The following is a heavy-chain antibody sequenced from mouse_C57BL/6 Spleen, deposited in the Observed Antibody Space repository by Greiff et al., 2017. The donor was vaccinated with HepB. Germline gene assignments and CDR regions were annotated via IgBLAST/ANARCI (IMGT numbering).Heavy chain of an antibody. J-gene: IGHJ4*01. D-gene: IGHD2-2*01. CDR3: ARFGYDSYYAMDY. V-gene: IGHV1-22*01. CDR2: INPNNGGT. CDR1: GYTFTDYN. Sequence: EVQLQESGPELVKPGASVKMSCKASGYTFTDYNMHWVKQSHGKSLEWIGYINPNNGGTSYNQKFKGKATLTVNKSSSTAYMELRSLTSEDSAVYYCARFGYDSYYAMDYWGQGTSVTVSS.